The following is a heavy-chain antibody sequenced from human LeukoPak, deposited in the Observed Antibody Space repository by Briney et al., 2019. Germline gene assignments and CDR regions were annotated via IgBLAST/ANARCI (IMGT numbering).Heavy chain of an antibody. CDR3: AVDHTSGTIYHGWDV. CDR2: INPSSTTF. D-gene: IGHD2-8*01. Sequence: GGSLRLSCAASGFIFSTFRMNWVRQAPGKGLEWISYINPSSTTFYYADSVKGRFTISRDNAKNSLYLQMNSLRDGDTAIYYCAVDHTSGTIYHGWDVGGQGTTVTVSS. J-gene: IGHJ6*02. V-gene: IGHV3-48*02. CDR1: GFIFSTFR.